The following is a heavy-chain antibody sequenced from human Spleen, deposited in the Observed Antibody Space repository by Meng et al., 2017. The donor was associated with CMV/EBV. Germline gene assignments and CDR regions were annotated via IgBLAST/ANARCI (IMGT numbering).Heavy chain of an antibody. J-gene: IGHJ6*02. D-gene: IGHD3-10*01. Sequence: ASVKVSCKASGYTFTSYYMHWVRQAPGQGLEWMGWINPNTGGTNYALKFEGRVTMTRDTAISTAYMNLGRLRADDTAVYYCARERETRRGHYYYAMDVWGQGTTVTVSS. CDR2: INPNTGGT. CDR1: GYTFTSYY. CDR3: ARERETRRGHYYYAMDV. V-gene: IGHV1-2*02.